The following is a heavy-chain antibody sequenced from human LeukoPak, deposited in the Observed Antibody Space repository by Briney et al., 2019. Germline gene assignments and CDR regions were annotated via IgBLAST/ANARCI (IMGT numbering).Heavy chain of an antibody. CDR2: ISDDGRSK. V-gene: IGHV3-30*18. CDR3: AKRPSDYGDYVSYFDY. J-gene: IGHJ4*02. D-gene: IGHD4-17*01. CDR1: GFSFISYG. Sequence: GRSLRLSCAASGFSFISYGMHWVRQAPGKGLEWVGVISDDGRSKDYADSVKGRFTISRDNSKDTLYLQMNSLRAEDTAVYYCAKRPSDYGDYVSYFDYWGRGTLVTVSS.